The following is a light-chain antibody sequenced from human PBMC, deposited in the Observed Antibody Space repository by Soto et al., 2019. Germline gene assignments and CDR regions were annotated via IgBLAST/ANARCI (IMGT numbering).Light chain of an antibody. CDR3: SSYTSSSTYV. CDR2: DVS. J-gene: IGLJ1*01. V-gene: IGLV2-14*01. Sequence: QSVLTQPASVSGSPGQSITISCTGTSSDVGCYNYVSWYQQHPGKAPKLMIYDVSNRSSGVSNRLSGSKSGNTASLTISGLQAEDEADYYCSSYTSSSTYVFGTGTKLTVL. CDR1: SSDVGCYNY.